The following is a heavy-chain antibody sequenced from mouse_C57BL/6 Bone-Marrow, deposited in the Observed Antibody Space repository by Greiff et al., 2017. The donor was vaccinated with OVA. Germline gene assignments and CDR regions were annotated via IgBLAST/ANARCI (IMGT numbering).Heavy chain of an antibody. J-gene: IGHJ4*01. V-gene: IGHV1-54*01. CDR3: ARSITTVVASPAYYSMDY. Sequence: QVQLQQSGAELVRPGTSVKVSCKASGYAFTNYLIAWVKQRPGQGLEWIGVINPGSGGTNYNEKFKGKATLTADKSSSTAYMQLSSLTSEDSAVYFCARSITTVVASPAYYSMDYWGQGTSVTVSS. D-gene: IGHD1-1*01. CDR1: GYAFTNYL. CDR2: INPGSGGT.